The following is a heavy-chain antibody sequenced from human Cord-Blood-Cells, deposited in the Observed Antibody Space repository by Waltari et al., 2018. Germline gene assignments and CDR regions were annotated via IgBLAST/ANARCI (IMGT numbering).Heavy chain of an antibody. J-gene: IGHJ4*02. CDR1: GGSISSSSYY. Sequence: QLQLQESGPGLVKPSETLSLTCTVSGGSISSSSYYWGWIRQPPGKGLEWIGSIYYSGSTYYNPSLKSRVTISVDTSKNQFSLKLSSVTAADTAVYYCARHRNTKGIIDYWGQGTLVTVSS. D-gene: IGHD2-8*01. V-gene: IGHV4-39*01. CDR2: IYYSGST. CDR3: ARHRNTKGIIDY.